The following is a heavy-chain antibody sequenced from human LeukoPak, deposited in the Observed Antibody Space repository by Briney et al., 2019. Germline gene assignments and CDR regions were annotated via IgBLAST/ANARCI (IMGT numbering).Heavy chain of an antibody. CDR1: GGSIISNTYY. CDR3: VKQVSDYCYHYIDV. Sequence: SQTLSLTCTVSGGSIISNTYYWGWVRQSPGKGLEWFGNIYYSGTTYYNPSLKSRVTISEDTSRNRFSLMLSSETAADTAIYYCVKQVSDYCYHYIDVWGEGTPVIVSS. CDR2: IYYSGTT. D-gene: IGHD2/OR15-2a*01. J-gene: IGHJ6*03. V-gene: IGHV4-39*01.